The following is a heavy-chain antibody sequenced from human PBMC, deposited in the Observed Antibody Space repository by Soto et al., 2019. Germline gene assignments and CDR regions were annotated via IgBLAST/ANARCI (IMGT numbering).Heavy chain of an antibody. J-gene: IGHJ4*02. Sequence: SETLSLTCAVYGGSFSGYYWSWIRQPPEKGLEWIGEINHSGSTNYNPSLKSRVAISVDTSKNQFSLKLSSVTAADTAVYYCARGRRHSSSWDRRSYYFDYWGQGTLVTVSS. CDR2: INHSGST. CDR1: GGSFSGYY. CDR3: ARGRRHSSSWDRRSYYFDY. D-gene: IGHD6-13*01. V-gene: IGHV4-34*01.